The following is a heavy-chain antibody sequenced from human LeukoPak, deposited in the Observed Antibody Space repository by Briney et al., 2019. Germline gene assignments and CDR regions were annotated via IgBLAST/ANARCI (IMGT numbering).Heavy chain of an antibody. CDR2: IYYRGTT. Sequence: PSETLSLTCTVSGGSISSYYWSWIRQPPGKGLEWIGYIYYRGTTNYNPSLKSRVTISVDTSKNHFSLRLNSVTAADTAVYYCARHSLARHLYLDFDYWGQGALVTVSS. CDR1: GGSISSYY. CDR3: ARHSLARHLYLDFDY. D-gene: IGHD2-2*02. J-gene: IGHJ4*02. V-gene: IGHV4-59*08.